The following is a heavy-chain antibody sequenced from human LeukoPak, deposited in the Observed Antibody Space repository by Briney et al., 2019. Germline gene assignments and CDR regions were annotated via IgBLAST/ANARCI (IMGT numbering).Heavy chain of an antibody. CDR3: AKDNFPYSSSWYEGIRWFDP. Sequence: GGSLRLSCTASGFTFGDYAMSWIRQAPGKGLEWVGFIRSKAYGETADYAASVKGRFTISRDDSKAIAYLQMNSLRTEDTAIYYCAKDNFPYSSSWYEGIRWFDPWGQGTLVTVST. V-gene: IGHV3-49*03. J-gene: IGHJ5*02. CDR2: IRSKAYGETA. CDR1: GFTFGDYA. D-gene: IGHD2-2*01.